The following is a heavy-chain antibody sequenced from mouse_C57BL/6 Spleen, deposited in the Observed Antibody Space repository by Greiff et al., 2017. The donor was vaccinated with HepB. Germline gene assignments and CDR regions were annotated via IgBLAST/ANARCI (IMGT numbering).Heavy chain of an antibody. CDR3: ARRDPYDYGYFDY. V-gene: IGHV1-47*01. J-gene: IGHJ2*01. CDR1: GYTFTTYP. CDR2: FHPYNDDT. Sequence: QVHVKQSGAELVKPGASVKMSCKASGYTFTTYPIEWMKQNHGKSLEWIGNFHPYNDDTKYNEKFKGKATLTVEKSSSTVYLELSRLTSDDSAVYYCARRDPYDYGYFDYWGQGTTLTVSS. D-gene: IGHD2-4*01.